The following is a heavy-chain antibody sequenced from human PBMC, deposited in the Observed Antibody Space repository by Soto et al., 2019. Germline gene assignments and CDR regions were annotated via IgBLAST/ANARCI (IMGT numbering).Heavy chain of an antibody. Sequence: SETLSLTCAVYGGSFSGYYWSWIRQPPGKGLEWIGEINHSGGTNYNPSLKSRVTISVDTSKNQFSLKLSSVTAADTAVYYCARLLTYYHDSSGYSNWLDPWGQGTMVTVSS. CDR3: ARLLTYYHDSSGYSNWLDP. D-gene: IGHD3-22*01. CDR1: GGSFSGYY. J-gene: IGHJ5*02. CDR2: INHSGGT. V-gene: IGHV4-34*01.